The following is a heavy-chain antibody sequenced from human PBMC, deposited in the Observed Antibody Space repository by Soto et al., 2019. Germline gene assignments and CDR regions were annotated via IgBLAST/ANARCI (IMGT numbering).Heavy chain of an antibody. CDR2: IIPIFGTA. J-gene: IGHJ6*02. Sequence: SVKVSCEASGGTFSSYAISWVRQASGQGLEWMGGIIPIFGTANYAQKFQGRVTITADESTSTAYMELSSLRSEDTAVYYCARVKITEMAIPGTYYYYYGMDVWGQGTTVTVSS. CDR3: ARVKITEMAIPGTYYYYYGMDV. CDR1: GGTFSSYA. D-gene: IGHD2-21*01. V-gene: IGHV1-69*13.